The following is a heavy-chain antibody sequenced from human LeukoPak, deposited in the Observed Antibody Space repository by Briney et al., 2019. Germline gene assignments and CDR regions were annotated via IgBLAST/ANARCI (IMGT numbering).Heavy chain of an antibody. Sequence: SETLSLTCTVSGYSFSSGYYWGWIRQPPGKGLEWIGSIYHSGSTYYNPSLKSRVTISVDTSKNQFSLKLSSVTAADTAVYYCARDRGRGYFDYWGQGTLVTVSS. CDR2: IYHSGST. CDR1: GYSFSSGYY. J-gene: IGHJ4*02. CDR3: ARDRGRGYFDY. D-gene: IGHD2-15*01. V-gene: IGHV4-38-2*02.